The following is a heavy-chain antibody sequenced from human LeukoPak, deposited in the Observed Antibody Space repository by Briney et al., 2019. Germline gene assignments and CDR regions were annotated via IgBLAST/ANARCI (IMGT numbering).Heavy chain of an antibody. CDR2: INPNSGGT. D-gene: IGHD6-19*01. CDR3: ARMGAVAGEWFDP. Sequence: ASVKVSCRASGYTFTGYYMHWVRQAPGQGLEWMGWINPNSGGTNYAQKFQGRVTMTRDTSISTAYMELSRLRSDDTAVYYCARMGAVAGEWFDPWGQGTLVTVSS. V-gene: IGHV1-2*02. CDR1: GYTFTGYY. J-gene: IGHJ5*02.